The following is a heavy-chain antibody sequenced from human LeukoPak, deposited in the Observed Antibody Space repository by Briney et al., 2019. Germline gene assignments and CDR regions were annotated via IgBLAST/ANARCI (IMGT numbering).Heavy chain of an antibody. J-gene: IGHJ4*02. D-gene: IGHD6-6*01. V-gene: IGHV4-4*02. CDR3: ARSLRDEYRSAGDFDY. CDR1: GGSISSSNW. Sequence: PSETLSLTCAVSGGSISSSNWWSWVRQPPGKGLEWSGEIYHSGSTNYTPSLTSRVTISVDKSKNQFSLKLSSVLAADQAVYYFARSLRDEYRSAGDFDYWGQGTLGTVSP. CDR2: IYHSGST.